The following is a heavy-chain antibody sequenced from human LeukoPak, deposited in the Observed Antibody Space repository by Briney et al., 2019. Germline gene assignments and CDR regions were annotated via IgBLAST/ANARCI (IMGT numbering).Heavy chain of an antibody. Sequence: ASVKVSCKASGYTFTSNGISWVRQAPGQGLEWMGWISAYNGNTNYAQKLQGRVTMTTDTSTSTAYMELRSLRSDDTAVYYCARDGLYYGSDPRDYWGQGTLVTVSS. D-gene: IGHD3-10*01. CDR2: ISAYNGNT. CDR3: ARDGLYYGSDPRDY. J-gene: IGHJ4*02. V-gene: IGHV1-18*01. CDR1: GYTFTSNG.